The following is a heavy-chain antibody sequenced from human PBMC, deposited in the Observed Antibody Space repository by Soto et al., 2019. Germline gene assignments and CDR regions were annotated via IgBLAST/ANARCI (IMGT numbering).Heavy chain of an antibody. CDR3: ARDMRIVPAAYQDPPYYYMDV. CDR2: IYYSGST. Sequence: SETLSLTCTVSGGSISSYYWSWIRQPPGKGLEWIGYIYYSGSTNYNPSLKSRVTISVDTSKNQFSLKLSSVTAADTAVYYCARDMRIVPAAYQDPPYYYMDVWGKGTTVTVSS. J-gene: IGHJ6*03. CDR1: GGSISSYY. D-gene: IGHD2-2*01. V-gene: IGHV4-59*01.